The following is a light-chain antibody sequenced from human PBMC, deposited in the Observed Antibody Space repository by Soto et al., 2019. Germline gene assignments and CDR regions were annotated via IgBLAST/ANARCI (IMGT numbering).Light chain of an antibody. V-gene: IGKV1-5*01. CDR1: QSISTW. Sequence: DIQMTQTTSTLSASVGDRVSITCRASQSISTWLAWYQQKPGKAPKLLIFDASGLQSGVPSRFSGSGSGTEFTLTISSLQPDDSATYYCQQYSSYSEPFGQVTKV. CDR2: DAS. CDR3: QQYSSYSEP. J-gene: IGKJ1*01.